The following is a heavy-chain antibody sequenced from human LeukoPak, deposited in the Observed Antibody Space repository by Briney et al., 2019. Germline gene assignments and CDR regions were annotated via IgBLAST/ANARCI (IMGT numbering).Heavy chain of an antibody. D-gene: IGHD5-12*01. CDR3: ARGYTGYIY. CDR1: GFTFSTYW. V-gene: IGHV3-7*04. Sequence: RGSLRLSCAASGFTFSTYWMNWVRQAPGKGLEWVASIMPDGSEKFYVDSVRCRFTISRDNAKGSLYLQMNNLRAEDTALYYCARGYTGYIYWGQGTLVTVSS. J-gene: IGHJ4*02. CDR2: IMPDGSEK.